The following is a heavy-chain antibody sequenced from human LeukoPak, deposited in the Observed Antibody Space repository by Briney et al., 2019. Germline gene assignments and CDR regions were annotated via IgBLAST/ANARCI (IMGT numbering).Heavy chain of an antibody. V-gene: IGHV3-48*01. CDR3: ARDAEYSSSPSYMDV. CDR2: ISSTSSPI. Sequence: GGSLRLSCAASGFTFNYYNLNWVRPAPGKGREWVSYISSTSSPIYDADSVKGRFTISRDNGKSSLYLQMNSLRAEDTAVYYCARDAEYSSSPSYMDVWGKGTTVTVSS. D-gene: IGHD6-6*01. J-gene: IGHJ6*03. CDR1: GFTFNYYN.